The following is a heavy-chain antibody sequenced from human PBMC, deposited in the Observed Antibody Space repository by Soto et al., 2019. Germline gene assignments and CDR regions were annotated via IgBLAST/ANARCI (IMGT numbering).Heavy chain of an antibody. D-gene: IGHD3-3*01. CDR1: GYTFTSYA. Sequence: ASVKVSCKASGYTFTSYAMHWVRQAPGQRLEWMGWINAGNGNTKYSQKFQGRVTMTRDTSTSTVYMELSSLRSEDTAVYYCARPPEGTIFGVDPVLYYFDYWGQGTLVTVSS. J-gene: IGHJ4*02. V-gene: IGHV1-3*01. CDR2: INAGNGNT. CDR3: ARPPEGTIFGVDPVLYYFDY.